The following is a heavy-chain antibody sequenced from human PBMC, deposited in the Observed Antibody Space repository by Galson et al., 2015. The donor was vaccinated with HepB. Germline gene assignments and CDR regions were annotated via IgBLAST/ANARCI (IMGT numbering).Heavy chain of an antibody. CDR2: IPGKGDST. J-gene: IGHJ5*01. CDR3: AKGYGLFDS. D-gene: IGHD5-18*01. CDR1: GLTFSGYT. V-gene: IGHV3-23*01. Sequence: SLRLSCAASGLTFSGYTMSWVRQAPGRGLEWISGIPGKGDSTFYADSVKGRFTVSKDNSNNMLYLQMNSLRAEDAGLYFCAKGYGLFDSWGQGILVTVSS.